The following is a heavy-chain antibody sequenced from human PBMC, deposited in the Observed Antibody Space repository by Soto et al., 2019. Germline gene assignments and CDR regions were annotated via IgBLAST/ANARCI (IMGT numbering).Heavy chain of an antibody. J-gene: IGHJ3*02. V-gene: IGHV4-34*01. CDR3: ARVERGTATTVVDAFDI. CDR1: GGSVNSGNYY. D-gene: IGHD1-1*01. Sequence: QVQLQQWGAGLLKPSETLSLTCAVYGGSVNSGNYYWSWIRQPPGKGLEWIGEMSHSGGTHFNPSLKSRVTISVDTSKNPFSLEMSSGTAADTALYYCARVERGTATTVVDAFDIWGPGTLVTVSS. CDR2: MSHSGGT.